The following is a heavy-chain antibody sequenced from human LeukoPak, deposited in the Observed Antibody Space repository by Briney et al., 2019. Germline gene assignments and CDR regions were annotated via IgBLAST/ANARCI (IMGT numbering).Heavy chain of an antibody. J-gene: IGHJ4*02. CDR2: ISYDGSNK. CDR3: ARGPIVGATRPYYFDY. V-gene: IGHV3-30*03. CDR1: GFTFSSYG. D-gene: IGHD1-26*01. Sequence: PGRSLRLSCAASGFTFSSYGMHWVRQAPGKGLEWVAVISYDGSNKYYVDSVKGRFTISRDNAKNTLHLQMNSLRAEDTAVYYCARGPIVGATRPYYFDYWGQGILVTVSS.